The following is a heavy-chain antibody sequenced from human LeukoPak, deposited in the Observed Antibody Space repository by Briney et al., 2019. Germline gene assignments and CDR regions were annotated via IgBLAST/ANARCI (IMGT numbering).Heavy chain of an antibody. CDR2: IKKDGSGI. J-gene: IGHJ6*04. CDR1: GFPFSNSW. Sequence: PGGSLRLSCAVSGFPFSNSWMYWVRQAPGKGLEGVANIKKDGSGISYVDSVKGRFIISRDNARNSLYLQMNSLRVEGTAVYFCAGGNSMDVWGKGTAVTVSS. D-gene: IGHD1/OR15-1a*01. CDR3: AGGNSMDV. V-gene: IGHV3-7*03.